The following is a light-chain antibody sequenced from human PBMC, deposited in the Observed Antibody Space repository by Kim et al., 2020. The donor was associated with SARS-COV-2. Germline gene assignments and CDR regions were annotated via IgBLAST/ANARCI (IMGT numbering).Light chain of an antibody. CDR3: HQTYSIPWT. CDR2: TST. CDR1: APLYKY. V-gene: IGKV1-39*01. J-gene: IGKJ1*01. Sequence: ASGADMFTIPCRANAPLYKYVNWYPQRPGRAPQLLIYTSTNLQGGVSTSFSGSASGTDFTLTISGLQPEDFATYYCHQTYSIPWTFGRGTKVDIK.